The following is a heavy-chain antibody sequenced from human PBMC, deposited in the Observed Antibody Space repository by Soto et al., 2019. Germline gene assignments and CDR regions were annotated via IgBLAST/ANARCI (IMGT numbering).Heavy chain of an antibody. CDR1: GGSVSSGSYY. V-gene: IGHV4-61*01. CDR3: ARDYVTGDRLDD. CDR2: IYYSGST. Sequence: SETLSLTCTVSGGSVSSGSYYWSWIRQPPGKGLEWIGYIYYSGSTDYNPSLKSRVAISLDTSKNQFSLKLTSVTAADTAVYYCARDYVTGDRLDDWGQGTQVTVSS. J-gene: IGHJ4*02. D-gene: IGHD7-27*01.